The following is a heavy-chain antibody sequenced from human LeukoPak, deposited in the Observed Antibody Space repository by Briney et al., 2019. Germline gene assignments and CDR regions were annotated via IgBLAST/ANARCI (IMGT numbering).Heavy chain of an antibody. CDR1: GFTLSSNY. Sequence: GGSLRLSCAASGFTLSSNYMSWVRQAPGKGVEGVSVIYSGGSTYYADSVKGRFTISRDNSKNTLYLQMNSLRAEDTAVYYCAIPAAGPTFDYWGQGTLVTVS. CDR2: IYSGGST. CDR3: AIPAAGPTFDY. J-gene: IGHJ4*02. D-gene: IGHD6-13*01. V-gene: IGHV3-66*04.